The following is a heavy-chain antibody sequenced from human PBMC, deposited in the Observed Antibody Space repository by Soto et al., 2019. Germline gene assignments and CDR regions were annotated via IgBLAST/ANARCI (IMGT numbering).Heavy chain of an antibody. CDR2: ISYDGSQT. Sequence: GGSLRLSCAASGFIFSNYAFHWVRQAPGKGLEWITVISYDGSQTYFGDSVKGRFAISRDNSKDTLYLQMNSLRPEDTAVYYRARDFGAGAFDIWGRGTLLTVSS. D-gene: IGHD3-3*01. CDR1: GFIFSNYA. V-gene: IGHV3-30*09. CDR3: ARDFGAGAFDI. J-gene: IGHJ3*02.